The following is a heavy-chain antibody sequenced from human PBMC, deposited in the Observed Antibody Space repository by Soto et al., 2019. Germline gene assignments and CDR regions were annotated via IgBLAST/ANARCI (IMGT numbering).Heavy chain of an antibody. Sequence: PGGSLRLSCEASGFRFNSYSMNWVRQAPQKGLEWVSLIDARSNYIYYADSVKGRFTISRDNARNSLYLQMDGLRVEDTAVYYCVRENEMAGATSAFEYWGQGTPVTVS. CDR1: GFRFNSYS. D-gene: IGHD1-26*01. CDR2: IDARSNYI. CDR3: VRENEMAGATSAFEY. J-gene: IGHJ4*02. V-gene: IGHV3-21*06.